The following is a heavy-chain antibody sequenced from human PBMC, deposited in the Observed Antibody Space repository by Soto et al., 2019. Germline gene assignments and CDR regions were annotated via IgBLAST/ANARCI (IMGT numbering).Heavy chain of an antibody. CDR2: IWHDGSNK. D-gene: IGHD1-1*01. V-gene: IGHV3-33*01. J-gene: IGHJ6*02. Sequence: QVQVVESGGGVVQPGRSLRLSCAASGFTFSSYTMYWVRQAPGKGLEGVAIIWHDGSNKYYGDSVKGRFTISRDNYKNTQYLQMNSLRAEDTAVYYCAREDWNDGHYCGMGVWGQGTTVTVSS. CDR1: GFTFSSYT. CDR3: AREDWNDGHYCGMGV.